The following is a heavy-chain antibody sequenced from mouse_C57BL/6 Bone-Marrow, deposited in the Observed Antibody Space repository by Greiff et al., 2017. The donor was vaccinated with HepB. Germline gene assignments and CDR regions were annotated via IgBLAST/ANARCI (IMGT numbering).Heavy chain of an antibody. D-gene: IGHD1-1*02. Sequence: VQLVESGAELMKPGASVKLSCKATGYTFTGYWIEWVKQRPGHGLEWIGEILPGGGSTNYNEKFKGKATFTADTSSNTAYMQLSSLTTEDSAICYCGGGSPKRYFDVWGTGTTVTVSS. CDR3: GGGSPKRYFDV. CDR1: GYTFTGYW. CDR2: ILPGGGST. V-gene: IGHV1-9*01. J-gene: IGHJ1*03.